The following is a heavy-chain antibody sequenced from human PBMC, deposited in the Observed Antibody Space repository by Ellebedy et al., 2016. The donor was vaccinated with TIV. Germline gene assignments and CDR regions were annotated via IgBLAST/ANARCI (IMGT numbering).Heavy chain of an antibody. D-gene: IGHD6-19*01. V-gene: IGHV3-23*01. CDR1: GFTFSSYA. CDR3: AKSAVAGTLNWLDP. J-gene: IGHJ5*02. CDR2: ISGSGGST. Sequence: GESLKISXAASGFTFSSYAMSWVRQAPGKGLEWVSAISGSGGSTYYADSVKGRFTISRDNSKNTLYLQMNSLRAEDTAVYYCAKSAVAGTLNWLDPWGQGTLVTVSS.